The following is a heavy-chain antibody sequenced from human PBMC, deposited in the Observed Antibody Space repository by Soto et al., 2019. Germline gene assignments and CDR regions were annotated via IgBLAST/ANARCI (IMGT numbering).Heavy chain of an antibody. J-gene: IGHJ4*02. Sequence: GESLKISCKGSGYSFTSYWIGWVRQMPGKGLEWMGIIYPGDSDTRYSPSFQGQVTISRDNSKNTLYLQMHSLRAEDTAIYYCEKDANWEDHYWGQGTLVTVSS. CDR1: GYSFTSYW. CDR2: IYPGDSDT. D-gene: IGHD1-1*01. CDR3: EKDANWEDHY. V-gene: IGHV5-51*01.